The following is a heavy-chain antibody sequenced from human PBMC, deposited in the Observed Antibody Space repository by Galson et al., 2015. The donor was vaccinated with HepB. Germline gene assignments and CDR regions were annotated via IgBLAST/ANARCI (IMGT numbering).Heavy chain of an antibody. CDR3: VRAVAGKGDSFDI. Sequence: ETLSLTCTVSGGSISSGTYYWSWIRQTPGKRLEWIAYIYYGGSRNYNPSLKSRVTISVDMSRNQFSPKLSSVTAANTAVYYCVRAVAGKGDSFDIWGQGTMVTVSS. D-gene: IGHD6-19*01. V-gene: IGHV4-61*01. J-gene: IGHJ3*02. CDR2: IYYGGSR. CDR1: GGSISSGTYY.